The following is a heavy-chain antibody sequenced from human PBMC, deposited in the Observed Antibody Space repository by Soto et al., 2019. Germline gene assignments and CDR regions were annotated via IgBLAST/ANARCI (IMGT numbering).Heavy chain of an antibody. V-gene: IGHV3-7*01. D-gene: IGHD2-2*02. CDR3: ARDGVGYCRSRSCDRDRPQYHFGMDV. J-gene: IGHJ6*02. CDR1: GFTFGTYW. CDR2: IVPDGSEK. Sequence: GGALSLFSAASGFTFGTYWMSCVRRVPGQGLEWVTTIVPDGSEKYDVDSVKGRFTISRDNAKNSLYLQMQSLRAEDTAMYYCARDGVGYCRSRSCDRDRPQYHFGMDVWGQGTTVTVSS.